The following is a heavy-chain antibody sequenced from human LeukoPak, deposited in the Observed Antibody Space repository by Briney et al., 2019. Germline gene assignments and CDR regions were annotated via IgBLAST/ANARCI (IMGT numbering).Heavy chain of an antibody. D-gene: IGHD3-22*01. Sequence: GGSLRLSCAVSGITLSNYGMSWVRQAPGKGLEWVAGISDSGGRKNYADSVKGRFTISRDNPKNTLNLQMNSLRAEDTAVYFCAKRGVVIRVILVGFQKEAHYFDSWGQGALVTVSS. CDR3: AKRGVVIRVILVGFQKEAHYFDS. CDR1: GITLSNYG. J-gene: IGHJ4*02. V-gene: IGHV3-23*01. CDR2: ISDSGGRK.